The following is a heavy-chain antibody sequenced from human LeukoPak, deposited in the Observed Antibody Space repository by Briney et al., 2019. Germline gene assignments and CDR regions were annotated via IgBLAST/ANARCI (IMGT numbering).Heavy chain of an antibody. V-gene: IGHV5-51*01. J-gene: IGHJ4*02. Sequence: GESLKISCQGSGYSFTTYWIGWVRQMPGKGLEWMGIIYPGDSDTRYSPSFQGQVTISADKSISTAYLQWGSLKASDTAMYYCARHLATAGSDYWGQGTLVTVSS. CDR2: IYPGDSDT. D-gene: IGHD6-13*01. CDR1: GYSFTTYW. CDR3: ARHLATAGSDY.